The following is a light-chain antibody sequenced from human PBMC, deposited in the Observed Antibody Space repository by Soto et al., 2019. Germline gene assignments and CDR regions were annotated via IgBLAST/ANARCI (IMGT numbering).Light chain of an antibody. CDR2: GAS. J-gene: IGKJ4*01. V-gene: IGKV3-20*01. Sequence: IVLTQAPGTQSLSPGERATLSCRASQSVSSSYLAWYQQKPGQPPRLLIYGASSRATDIPDRFSGSGSGTDFTLTINRLEPEDFAVYYCQQYGSSPLTFGGGTKVEIK. CDR1: QSVSSSY. CDR3: QQYGSSPLT.